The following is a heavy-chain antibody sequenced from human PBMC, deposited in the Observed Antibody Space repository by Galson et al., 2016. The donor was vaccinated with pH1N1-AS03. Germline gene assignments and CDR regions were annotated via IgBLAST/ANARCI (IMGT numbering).Heavy chain of an antibody. Sequence: SLRLSCAASGFIFSTYAMSWVRQAQGKGLEWVPSISGSGGDTYYGDSVKGRFTISKDNSKNTLYLQMNTLRAEDTALYYCTTVAGTYYNGAYWGQGTLVTVSS. J-gene: IGHJ4*02. CDR3: TTVAGTYYNGAY. V-gene: IGHV3-23*01. CDR1: GFIFSTYA. D-gene: IGHD3-10*01. CDR2: ISGSGGDT.